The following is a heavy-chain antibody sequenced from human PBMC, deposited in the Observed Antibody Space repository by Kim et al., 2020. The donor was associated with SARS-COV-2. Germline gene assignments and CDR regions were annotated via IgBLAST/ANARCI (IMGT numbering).Heavy chain of an antibody. CDR1: GFTFSSYS. CDR3: ARVPIVVVIASMDV. Sequence: GGSLRLSCAASGFTFSSYSMNWVRQAPGKGLEWVSYISSSSSTIYYADSVKGRFTISRDNAKNSLYLQMNSLRGEDTAVYYCARVPIVVVIASMDVWGQGTTVTVSS. D-gene: IGHD2-21*01. J-gene: IGHJ6*02. V-gene: IGHV3-48*01. CDR2: ISSSSSTI.